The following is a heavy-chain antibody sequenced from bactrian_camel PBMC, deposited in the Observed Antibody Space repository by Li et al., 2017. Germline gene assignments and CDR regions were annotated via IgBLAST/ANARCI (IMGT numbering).Heavy chain of an antibody. J-gene: IGHJ7*01. Sequence: HVQLVESGGGLVQPGGSRRLSCEAPGYIDSNYCMGWFRQAPGKQREGVAGIDRDGITSYADSVKGRFIISQDRAKKTLYLQMDSLKPEDTAMYYCEARNYLPYCRGGYQLRYYSGMDYWGKGTQVTVS. CDR2: IDRDGIT. CDR1: GYIDSNYC. D-gene: IGHD2*01. V-gene: IGHV3S53*01.